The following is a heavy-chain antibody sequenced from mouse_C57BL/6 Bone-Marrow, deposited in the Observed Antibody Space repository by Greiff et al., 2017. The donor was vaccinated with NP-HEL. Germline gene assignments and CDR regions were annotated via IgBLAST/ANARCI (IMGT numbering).Heavy chain of an antibody. Sequence: EVQRVESGPGLVKPSQSLSLTCSVTGYSITSGYYWNWIRQFPGNKLEWMGYISYDGSNNYNPSLKNRISITRDTSKNQFFLKLNSVTTEDTATYYCARDGNYGSSYAMDYWGQGTSVTVSS. D-gene: IGHD1-1*01. J-gene: IGHJ4*01. V-gene: IGHV3-6*01. CDR1: GYSITSGYY. CDR3: ARDGNYGSSYAMDY. CDR2: ISYDGSN.